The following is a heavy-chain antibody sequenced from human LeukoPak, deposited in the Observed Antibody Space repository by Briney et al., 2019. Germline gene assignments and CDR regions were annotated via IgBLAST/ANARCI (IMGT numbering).Heavy chain of an antibody. Sequence: SDTLSLTCTVSVGAITNFYWTWVRQPAGQGPDWIGRVDTSGSTHYNPSLNSGVTISLDTSKNQFSLKLSSVTVADTVLYYCARGLGGASYYMDVCGKGTTVTVSS. CDR2: VDTSGST. J-gene: IGHJ6*03. V-gene: IGHV4-4*07. D-gene: IGHD3-16*01. CDR1: VGAITNFY. CDR3: ARGLGGASYYMDV.